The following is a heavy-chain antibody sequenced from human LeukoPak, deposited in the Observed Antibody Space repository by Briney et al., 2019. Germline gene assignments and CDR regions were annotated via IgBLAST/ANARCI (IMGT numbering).Heavy chain of an antibody. J-gene: IGHJ4*02. CDR1: GGSISSGDYY. Sequence: SETLSLTCTVSGGSISSGDYYWSWIRQPPGKGLEWIGYIYYSGSTYYNPSLKSRVTISEDKSKNQFSLKLTSVTAADTAVYYCRIRGYSYVLDYWGQGTLVTVSS. V-gene: IGHV4-30-4*03. CDR3: RIRGYSYVLDY. CDR2: IYYSGST. D-gene: IGHD5-18*01.